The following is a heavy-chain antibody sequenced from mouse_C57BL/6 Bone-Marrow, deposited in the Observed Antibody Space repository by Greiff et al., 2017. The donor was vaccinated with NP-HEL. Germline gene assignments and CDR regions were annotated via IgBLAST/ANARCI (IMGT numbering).Heavy chain of an antibody. CDR1: GYTFTSYW. CDR2: IDPSDSET. J-gene: IGHJ3*01. V-gene: IGHV1-52*01. D-gene: IGHD2-5*01. CDR3: ASENYSNPSWFAY. Sequence: QVQLQQPGAELVRPGSSVKLSCKASGYTFTSYWMHWVKQRPIQGLEWIGNIDPSDSETHYNQKFKDKATLTVDKSSSTAYMQLSSLTSEDSAVYYCASENYSNPSWFAYWGQGTLVTVSA.